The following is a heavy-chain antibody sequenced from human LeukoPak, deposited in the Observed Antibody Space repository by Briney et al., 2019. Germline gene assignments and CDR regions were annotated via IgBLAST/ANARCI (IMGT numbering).Heavy chain of an antibody. CDR1: GFTFSYYS. Sequence: GGSLRLSCAASGFTFSYYSMNWVRQAPGKGLEWVSYISSSSSNIYYADSVKGRFTISRDNAKNSLYLQMNSLRAEDTALYYCAKGYYYDSSGKLAYFQHWGQGTLVTVSS. D-gene: IGHD3-22*01. CDR2: ISSSSSNI. V-gene: IGHV3-48*04. J-gene: IGHJ1*01. CDR3: AKGYYYDSSGKLAYFQH.